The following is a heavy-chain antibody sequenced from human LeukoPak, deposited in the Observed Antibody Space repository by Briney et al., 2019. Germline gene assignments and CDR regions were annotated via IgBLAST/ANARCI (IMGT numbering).Heavy chain of an antibody. D-gene: IGHD3-10*01. CDR1: GFSFSTYT. CDR2: ISGNGGST. Sequence: GGSLRLSCAASGFSFSTYTMHWVRQSPGKGLEYVSAISGNGGSTYYANSVKGRFTISRDNSKNTLYLQMNSLRAEDTAVYYCARGGLRGVIITFVDWGQGTLVTVSS. J-gene: IGHJ4*02. V-gene: IGHV3-64*01. CDR3: ARGGLRGVIITFVD.